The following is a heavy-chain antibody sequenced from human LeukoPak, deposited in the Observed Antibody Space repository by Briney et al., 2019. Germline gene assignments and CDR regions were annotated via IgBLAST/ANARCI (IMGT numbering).Heavy chain of an antibody. J-gene: IGHJ4*02. V-gene: IGHV3-21*04. CDR3: ARDMSFSTSGWYGELDN. Sequence: GGSLRLSCAASGFTFSTYTMHWVRQAPGKGLEWVSSLSRSSSYIKYADSVKGRFTISRDNAKNSLYLQMNSLRAEDTALYYCARDMSFSTSGWYGELDNWGQGTLVTVSP. D-gene: IGHD6-19*01. CDR2: LSRSSSYI. CDR1: GFTFSTYT.